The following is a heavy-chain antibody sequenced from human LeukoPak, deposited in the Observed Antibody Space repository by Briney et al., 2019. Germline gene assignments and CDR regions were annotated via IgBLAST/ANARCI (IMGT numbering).Heavy chain of an antibody. V-gene: IGHV1-18*01. CDR1: VYTFTRYG. CDR3: AKGPSIAAAGGYYYGMDV. Sequence: GASVNVSCKASVYTFTRYGIRWVRQAPGQGLEGMGWITTYNGNTTYAQKFQGRVTVTTDTSTSTAYMELRSLRSDATAVYYCAKGPSIAAAGGYYYGMDVWGQGTTVTVSS. D-gene: IGHD6-13*01. CDR2: ITTYNGNT. J-gene: IGHJ6*02.